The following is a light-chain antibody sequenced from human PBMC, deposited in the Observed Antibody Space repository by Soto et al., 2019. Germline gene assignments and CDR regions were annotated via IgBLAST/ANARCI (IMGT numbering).Light chain of an antibody. CDR2: GAS. V-gene: IGKV3-20*01. J-gene: IGKJ1*01. Sequence: EIVLTQSPGTLSLSPGERATLSCRASQSVSSSHLAWYQQKPGQAPTLLIYGASSRATGIPDRFSGSGSGTDFILTISRLEPEDFAVYYCQQYGSPWTFGQGTKVEIK. CDR1: QSVSSSH. CDR3: QQYGSPWT.